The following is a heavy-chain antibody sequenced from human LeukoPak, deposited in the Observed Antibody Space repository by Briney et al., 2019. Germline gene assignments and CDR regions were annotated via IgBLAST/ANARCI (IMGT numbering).Heavy chain of an antibody. CDR3: ARRSQYYYGSGSYYTKNWFDP. Sequence: SETLSLTCTVSGYSISSGYYWGWIRQPPGKGLEWIGEINHSGSTNYNPSLKSRVTISVDTSKNQFSLKLSSVTAADTAVYYCARRSQYYYGSGSYYTKNWFDPWGQGTLVTVSS. CDR2: INHSGST. V-gene: IGHV4-38-2*02. D-gene: IGHD3-10*01. J-gene: IGHJ5*02. CDR1: GYSISSGYY.